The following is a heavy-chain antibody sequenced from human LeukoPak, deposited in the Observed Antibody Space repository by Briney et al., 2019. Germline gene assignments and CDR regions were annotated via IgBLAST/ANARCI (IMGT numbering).Heavy chain of an antibody. CDR2: EYHSGST. CDR1: GGSINDYY. V-gene: IGHV4-59*12. CDR3: ARGQGIAAAPSLFDY. J-gene: IGHJ4*02. D-gene: IGHD6-13*01. Sequence: SETLSLTCSVSGGSINDYYWSWIRQPPGKGLEWIGYEYHSGSTNYNPSLKSRLTISIDTSKNQFSLKLSSVTAADTAVYYCARGQGIAAAPSLFDYWGQGTLVTVSS.